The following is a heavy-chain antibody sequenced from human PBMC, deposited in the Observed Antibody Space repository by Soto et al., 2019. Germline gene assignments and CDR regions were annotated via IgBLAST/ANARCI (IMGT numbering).Heavy chain of an antibody. J-gene: IGHJ4*02. CDR2: IWYDGSNK. Sequence: QVQLVESGGGVVQPGRSLRLSCAASGFTFSSYGMHWVRQAPGKGLEWVAVIWYDGSNKYYADSVKGRFTISRDNSKNTLYLQMNSLRAEDTAVYYCARAGMRFGEFIDYWVQGTLVTFSS. CDR1: GFTFSSYG. D-gene: IGHD3-10*01. CDR3: ARAGMRFGEFIDY. V-gene: IGHV3-33*01.